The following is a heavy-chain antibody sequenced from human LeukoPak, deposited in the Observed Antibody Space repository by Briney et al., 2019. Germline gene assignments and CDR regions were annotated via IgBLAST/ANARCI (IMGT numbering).Heavy chain of an antibody. D-gene: IGHD3-3*01. J-gene: IGHJ4*02. CDR2: IWCDGSYK. CDR3: AKPQPGYDFWSGYDYFDY. Sequence: PGGSLRLSCAASGFTFSTYGMHWVRQAPGKGLEWVAVIWCDGSYKYYADSVKGRFTISRDNSKNTLYLQMDSLRAEDTAVYYCAKPQPGYDFWSGYDYFDYWGQGTLVTVSS. V-gene: IGHV3-33*06. CDR1: GFTFSTYG.